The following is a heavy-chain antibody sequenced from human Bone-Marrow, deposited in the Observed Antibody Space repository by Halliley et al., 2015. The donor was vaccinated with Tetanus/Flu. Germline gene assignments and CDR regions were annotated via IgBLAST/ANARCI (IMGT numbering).Heavy chain of an antibody. J-gene: IGHJ4*02. V-gene: IGHV3-23*05. CDR3: AKRPPREYSNYLDY. CDR2: INPSGSRT. D-gene: IGHD4-4*01. Sequence: SSINPSGSRTYYADSGKGRFTISRDNSKNTVYLQMESLRADDTEIYYCAKRPPREYSNYLDYWGQGTLVTISS.